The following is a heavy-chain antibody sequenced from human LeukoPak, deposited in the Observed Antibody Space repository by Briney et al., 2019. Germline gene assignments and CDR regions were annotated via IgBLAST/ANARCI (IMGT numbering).Heavy chain of an antibody. V-gene: IGHV4-4*07. D-gene: IGHD1-26*01. CDR3: ARAVRIVGATSAFDI. CDR1: GGSISSYY. CDR2: IYTSGST. J-gene: IGHJ3*02. Sequence: SETLSLTCTVSGGSISSYYWSWIRQPAGKGLEWIGRIYTSGSTNYNPSLKSRVTMSVDTSKNQFSLKRSSVTAADTAVYYCARAVRIVGATSAFDIWGQGTMVTVSS.